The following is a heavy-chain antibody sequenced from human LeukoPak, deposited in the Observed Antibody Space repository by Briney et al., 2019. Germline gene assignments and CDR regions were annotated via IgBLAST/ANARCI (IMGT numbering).Heavy chain of an antibody. CDR2: QTANGDGT. CDR1: RFAFSTYA. D-gene: IGHD4-17*01. Sequence: PGGSLRLSCTASRFAFSTYAMTWVRHIPGKGLEWVSSQTANGDGTSYADSVRGRFTMSRDNSKNSLYLQMNNLRAEDTATYYCGRDPNGDYVGAFEFWGQGTLVTVSS. V-gene: IGHV3-23*01. J-gene: IGHJ3*01. CDR3: GRDPNGDYVGAFEF.